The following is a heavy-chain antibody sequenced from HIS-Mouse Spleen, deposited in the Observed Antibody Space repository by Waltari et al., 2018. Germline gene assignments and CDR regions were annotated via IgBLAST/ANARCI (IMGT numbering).Heavy chain of an antibody. D-gene: IGHD7-27*01. Sequence: QVQLVESGGGVVQPGRSLRLSCAASGFTFSSYGMHWVRQGPGKVIEWVAVISHDGSNKYYADSVKGRFTISRDNSKNTLYLQMSSLRAEDTAVYYCALTGVSAFDIWGQGTMVTVSS. CDR1: GFTFSSYG. CDR2: ISHDGSNK. J-gene: IGHJ3*02. V-gene: IGHV3-30*03. CDR3: ALTGVSAFDI.